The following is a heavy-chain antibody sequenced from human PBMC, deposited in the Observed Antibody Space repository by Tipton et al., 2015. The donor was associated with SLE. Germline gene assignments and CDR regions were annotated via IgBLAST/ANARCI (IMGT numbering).Heavy chain of an antibody. J-gene: IGHJ4*02. V-gene: IGHV4-59*01. Sequence: TLSLTCTVSGGSIISYYWTWIRQPPGKGLEWIGYIHSSGITNYNPSLKNRVTISIDMSRIHFSLHLDSVTAADTAVFYCARVRDDSGDFVFDSWGPGTLVTVSS. CDR1: GGSIISYY. CDR3: ARVRDDSGDFVFDS. D-gene: IGHD4-17*01. CDR2: IHSSGIT.